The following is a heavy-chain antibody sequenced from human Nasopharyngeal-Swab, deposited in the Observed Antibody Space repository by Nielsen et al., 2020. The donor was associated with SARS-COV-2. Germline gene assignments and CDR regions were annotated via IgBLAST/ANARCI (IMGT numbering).Heavy chain of an antibody. CDR2: IFSNDEK. Sequence: WIRQPPGKALEWLAHIFSNDEKSYSTSLKSRLTISKDTSKSQVVLTMTNMDPVDTATYYCARIIEVSTSYYYYGMDVWGQGTTVTVSS. V-gene: IGHV2-26*01. CDR3: ARIIEVSTSYYYYGMDV. D-gene: IGHD3-3*02. J-gene: IGHJ6*02.